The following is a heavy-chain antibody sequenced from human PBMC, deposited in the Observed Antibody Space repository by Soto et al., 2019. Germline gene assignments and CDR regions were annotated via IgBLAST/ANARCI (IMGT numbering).Heavy chain of an antibody. V-gene: IGHV3-53*01. CDR2: LYSSGST. CDR1: GFTFTGND. D-gene: IGHD3-22*01. J-gene: IGHJ3*01. Sequence: EVQLVESGGGLIQPGGSLRLSCAASGFTFTGNDMNWVRQAPGKGLEWVSLLYSSGSTYYADSVKGRFTISRDNSNDTFYRPMSSLRAEDTAVYYCAARPLLPGAPWGQGTMVTVSS. CDR3: AARPLLPGAP.